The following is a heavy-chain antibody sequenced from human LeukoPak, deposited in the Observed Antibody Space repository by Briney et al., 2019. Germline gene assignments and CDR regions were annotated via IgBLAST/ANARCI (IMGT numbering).Heavy chain of an antibody. J-gene: IGHJ3*02. CDR3: AKEYDSSGYHHAFDI. V-gene: IGHV3-30*18. Sequence: GGSLRLSCAASGFTFSSYGMHWVRQAPGKGLEWVAVISYDGSNKYYADSVKGRFTISRDNSKNTLYLQTNSLRAEDTAVYYCAKEYDSSGYHHAFDIWGQGTMVTVSS. D-gene: IGHD3-22*01. CDR1: GFTFSSYG. CDR2: ISYDGSNK.